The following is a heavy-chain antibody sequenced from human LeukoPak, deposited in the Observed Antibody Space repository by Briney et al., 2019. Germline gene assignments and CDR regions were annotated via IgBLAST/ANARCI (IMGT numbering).Heavy chain of an antibody. CDR1: GYTFTSYD. V-gene: IGHV1-8*01. CDR2: MNPNSGNT. Sequence: GASVKVSCKASGYTFTSYDINWVRQATGQGLEWMGWMNPNSGNTGYAQKFQGRATMTRNTSISTAYMELSSLRSEDTAVYYCARGRSSGPQFDPWGQGTLVTVSS. J-gene: IGHJ5*02. D-gene: IGHD6-19*01. CDR3: ARGRSSGPQFDP.